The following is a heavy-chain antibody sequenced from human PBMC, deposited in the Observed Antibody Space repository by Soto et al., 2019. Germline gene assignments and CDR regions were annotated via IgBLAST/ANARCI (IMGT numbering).Heavy chain of an antibody. CDR3: ARDITGTTFAFDV. CDR2: VYYNGKA. V-gene: IGHV4-59*01. J-gene: IGHJ3*01. D-gene: IGHD1-20*01. Sequence: SETLSLTCTVSGDSISPYYWSWIRQPPGKGLEWIGYVYYNGKADYNPSFRGRVTMSVDSSKNQLSLKVTSVTAADTAVYYCARDITGTTFAFDVWGQGTTVTVSS. CDR1: GDSISPYY.